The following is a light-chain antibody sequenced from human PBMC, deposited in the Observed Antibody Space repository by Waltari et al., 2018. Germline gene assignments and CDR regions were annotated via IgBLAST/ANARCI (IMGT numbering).Light chain of an antibody. CDR1: SSYLGDYTY. J-gene: IGLJ2*01. CDR3: SSYRRSSDPVV. CDR2: DVS. Sequence: SALTQPAPVSGSPGQSIPISCTGTSSYLGDYTYVPWFQQHPGRAPTLMSYDVSNRPSGVSNRFSGSKSGNTASLTISGLQAEDEADYYCSSYRRSSDPVVFGGGTKVTVL. V-gene: IGLV2-14*03.